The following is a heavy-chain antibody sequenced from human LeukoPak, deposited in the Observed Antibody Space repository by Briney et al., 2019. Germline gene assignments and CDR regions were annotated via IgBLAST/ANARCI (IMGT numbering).Heavy chain of an antibody. V-gene: IGHV4-34*01. CDR3: ARDLEYCSSTSCPLAY. CDR2: INPSVST. CDR1: GGSFSGYY. Sequence: SETLSLTCAVYGGSFSGYYWSWIRQPPGKGLEWIGEINPSVSTNYNPSLKSRVTISVDTSKNQFTLKLNSVTAADTAVYYCARDLEYCSSTSCPLAYWGQGTLVTVSS. J-gene: IGHJ4*02. D-gene: IGHD2-2*01.